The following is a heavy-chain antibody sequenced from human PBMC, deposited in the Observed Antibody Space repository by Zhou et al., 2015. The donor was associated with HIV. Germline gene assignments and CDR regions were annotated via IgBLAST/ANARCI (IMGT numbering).Heavy chain of an antibody. Sequence: QVQLVQSGAEVKKPGSSVKVSCKASGGTFSSYTISWVRQAPGQGLEWMGRIIPILGIANYAQKFQGRVTITADKSTSTAYMELSSLRSEDTAVYYCARDYSSIAAAEPYYFDYWGQGTLVTVSS. CDR3: ARDYSSIAAAEPYYFDY. CDR1: GGTFSSYT. V-gene: IGHV1-69*08. D-gene: IGHD6-13*01. CDR2: IIPILGIA. J-gene: IGHJ4*02.